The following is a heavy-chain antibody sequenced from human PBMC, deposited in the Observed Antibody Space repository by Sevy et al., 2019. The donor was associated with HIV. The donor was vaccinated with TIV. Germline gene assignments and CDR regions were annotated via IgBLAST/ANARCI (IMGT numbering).Heavy chain of an antibody. CDR1: GFSFSDYY. V-gene: IGHV3-11*01. J-gene: IGHJ5*02. D-gene: IGHD2-15*01. CDR2: ISSSGNNI. CDR3: ARDRDIVVFSGSFDP. Sequence: GGSLRLSCAASGFSFSDYYMNWIRQAPGKGLEWVSYISSSGNNIYYADPVKGRFTISRDNAKKLLYLQMKSLRAEDTAVYYCARDRDIVVFSGSFDPWGQGTLVTVSS.